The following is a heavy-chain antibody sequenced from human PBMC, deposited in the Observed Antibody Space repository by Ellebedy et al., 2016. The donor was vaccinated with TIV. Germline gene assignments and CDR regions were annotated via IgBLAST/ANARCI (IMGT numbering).Heavy chain of an antibody. CDR3: TRSLDY. J-gene: IGHJ4*02. CDR2: INQDGREK. Sequence: GGSLRLSXAASGFTFSNYAMTWVRQAPGKGLEWVANINQDGREKYYVDSVKGRFTISRDNAKNSLYLQMTSLTAEDTAVYYCTRSLDYWGQGTLVTVSS. V-gene: IGHV3-7*01. CDR1: GFTFSNYA.